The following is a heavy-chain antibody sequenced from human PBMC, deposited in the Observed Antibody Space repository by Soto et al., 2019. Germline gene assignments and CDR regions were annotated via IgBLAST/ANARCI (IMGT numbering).Heavy chain of an antibody. Sequence: QAQLVQSGAEVRKPGASVKVSCKASGYTFTTYDINWVRQAPGQGLEWLGWMDPNSGSTGEAQNFQARITMTRNISRNSAHMELSSLQSEDTAVYYCARERKFDFCRKGLDVWGQGTTVTVSS. J-gene: IGHJ6*02. CDR3: ARERKFDFCRKGLDV. CDR2: MDPNSGST. D-gene: IGHD3-3*01. V-gene: IGHV1-8*01. CDR1: GYTFTTYD.